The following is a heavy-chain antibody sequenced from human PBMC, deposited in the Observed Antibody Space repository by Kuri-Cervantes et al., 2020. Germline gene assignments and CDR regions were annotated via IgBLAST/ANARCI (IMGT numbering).Heavy chain of an antibody. CDR1: GYTFTSYD. D-gene: IGHD3-9*01. Sequence: ASVKVSCKASGYTFTSYDINWVRQATGQGLEWMGWMNPNSGNTGYAQKFQGRVTMTRNTSISTAYMELSSLRSEDTAVYYCARFSDDYDILTVDYWGQGTLVTVSS. CDR3: ARFSDDYDILTVDY. CDR2: MNPNSGNT. J-gene: IGHJ4*02. V-gene: IGHV1-8*01.